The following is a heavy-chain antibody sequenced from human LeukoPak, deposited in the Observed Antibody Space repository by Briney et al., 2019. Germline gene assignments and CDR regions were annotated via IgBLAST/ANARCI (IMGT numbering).Heavy chain of an antibody. V-gene: IGHV1-69*04. CDR1: GGTFSSYA. CDR2: IIPILGIA. Sequence: SVKVSCKASGGTFSSYAISWVRQAPGQGLEWMGRIIPILGIANYAQKFQGRVTITADKSTSTAYMELSSLRSEDTAVYYCASSAAGGVIVITFDYWGQGTLVTVSS. J-gene: IGHJ4*02. D-gene: IGHD3-16*02. CDR3: ASSAAGGVIVITFDY.